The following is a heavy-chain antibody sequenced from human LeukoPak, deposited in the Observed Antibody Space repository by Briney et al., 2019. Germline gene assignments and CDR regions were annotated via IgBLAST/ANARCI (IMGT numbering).Heavy chain of an antibody. CDR3: ARRVVVTRTIDY. D-gene: IGHD2-21*02. Sequence: PSETLSLTCTVSGGSISSSSYYWGWIRQPPGKGLEWIGSIYYGGSAYYNPSLKSRVTISVDTSKNQFSLKLCSVTAADTAVYYCARRVVVTRTIDYWGQGTLVTVSS. J-gene: IGHJ4*02. CDR1: GGSISSSSYY. CDR2: IYYGGSA. V-gene: IGHV4-39*01.